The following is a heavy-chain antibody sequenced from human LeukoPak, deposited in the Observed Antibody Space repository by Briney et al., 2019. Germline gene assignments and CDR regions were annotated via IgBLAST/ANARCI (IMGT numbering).Heavy chain of an antibody. J-gene: IGHJ4*02. CDR3: AKVASLCTSTSCVRGGFDY. Sequence: GGSLSLSCTASGFTFSNHAMSWVRQAPGKGLECVSALSGSGGSTYYADSVKGRFTISRDNSKNTLYLQMNSLRADDTAKYYCAKVASLCTSTSCVRGGFDYWGQGTLVTVSS. CDR2: LSGSGGST. CDR1: GFTFSNHA. V-gene: IGHV3-23*01. D-gene: IGHD2-2*01.